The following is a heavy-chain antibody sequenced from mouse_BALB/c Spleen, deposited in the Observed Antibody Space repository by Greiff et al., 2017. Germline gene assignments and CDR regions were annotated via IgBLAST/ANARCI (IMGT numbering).Heavy chain of an antibody. J-gene: IGHJ1*01. CDR2: ISSGGSYT. CDR1: GFTFSSYG. D-gene: IGHD1-1*01. Sequence: EVKLMESGGDLVKPGGSLKLSCAASGFTFSSYGMSWVRQTPDKRLEWVATISSGGSYTYYPDSVKGRFTISRDNAKNTLYLQMSSLKSEDTAMYYCARHGDYGSSSHWYFDVWGAGTTVTVSS. V-gene: IGHV5-6*01. CDR3: ARHGDYGSSSHWYFDV.